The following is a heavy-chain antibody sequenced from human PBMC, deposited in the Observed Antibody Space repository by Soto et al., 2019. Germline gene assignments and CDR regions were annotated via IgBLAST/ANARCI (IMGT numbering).Heavy chain of an antibody. J-gene: IGHJ4*02. CDR1: GFTFSYYW. CDR2: IKQDGVDQ. V-gene: IGHV3-7*03. CDR3: ARDEGIDY. Sequence: PGGSLRLSGAGSGFTFSYYWMSWVRQAPGKGLEWVAKIKQDGVDQFYLDSVKGRFSISRDNAKNLLYLHMSSLRVEDTALYYWARDEGIDYWGQGTLVTVSS.